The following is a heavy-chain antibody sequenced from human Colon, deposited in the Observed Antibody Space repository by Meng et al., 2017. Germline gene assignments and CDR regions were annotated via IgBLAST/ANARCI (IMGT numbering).Heavy chain of an antibody. D-gene: IGHD3-10*01. CDR2: IYNTGST. CDR3: ARGLSGSYHAAFGS. J-gene: IGHJ4*02. CDR1: GYSITSGYY. Sequence: GSLRLSCTVSGYSITSGYYWGWIRQPPGKGLEWIGSIYNTGSTYNNPSLKSRVTISVDTSKNQFSLKLSSVTAADTAVYYCARGLSGSYHAAFGSWGQGTLVTVSS. V-gene: IGHV4-38-2*02.